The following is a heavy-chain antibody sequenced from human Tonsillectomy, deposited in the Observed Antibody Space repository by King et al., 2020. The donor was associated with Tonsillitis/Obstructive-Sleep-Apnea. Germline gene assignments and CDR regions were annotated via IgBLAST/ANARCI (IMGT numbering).Heavy chain of an antibody. CDR2: IRGSGGST. V-gene: IGHV3-23*04. CDR3: AKGPHGAYGVPFDY. Sequence: VQLVESGGGLVQPGGSLRLSCTASGFTFRSYAMSWVRQAPGKGLEWVSAIRGSGGSTYYADSVKGRFTISRDNSKNTLYLQMNSLRADDTAVYYCAKGPHGAYGVPFDYWGQGTLVTVSS. J-gene: IGHJ4*02. CDR1: GFTFRSYA. D-gene: IGHD4-17*01.